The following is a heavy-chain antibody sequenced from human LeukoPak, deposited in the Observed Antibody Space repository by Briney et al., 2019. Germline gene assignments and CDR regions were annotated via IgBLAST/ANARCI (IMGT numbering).Heavy chain of an antibody. D-gene: IGHD4-17*01. V-gene: IGHV3-53*01. CDR1: GFSVSTDH. CDR2: IYNDGST. Sequence: GGSLRLSCAASGFSVSTDHMSWVRQAPGKGLEWVSVIYNDGSTYYADTVKGRFTISRDNPKNTVDLQVNSLRDEDTAVYYCAKEAGQDYGALDAFDVWGQGTMVTVSS. CDR3: AKEAGQDYGALDAFDV. J-gene: IGHJ3*01.